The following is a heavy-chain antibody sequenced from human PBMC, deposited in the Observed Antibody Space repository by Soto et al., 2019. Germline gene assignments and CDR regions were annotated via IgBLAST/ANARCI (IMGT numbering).Heavy chain of an antibody. CDR3: ARKEVLVRLGAFDP. V-gene: IGHV3-30-3*01. Sequence: QVQLVESGGGVVQPGRSLRLSCAASGFTFSSYAMHWVRQAPGKGLEWVAVISYDGSNKYYADSVKGRFTISRDNSKNTLYLQMNSLRAEDTAVYYCARKEVLVRLGAFDPWGQGTLVTVSS. J-gene: IGHJ5*02. CDR2: ISYDGSNK. CDR1: GFTFSSYA. D-gene: IGHD3-16*01.